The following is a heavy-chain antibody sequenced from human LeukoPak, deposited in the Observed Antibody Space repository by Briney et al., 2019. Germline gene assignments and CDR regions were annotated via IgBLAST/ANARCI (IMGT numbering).Heavy chain of an antibody. D-gene: IGHD5-18*01. J-gene: IGHJ3*02. CDR2: IYYSGST. Sequence: SETLSLTCSISGGSISTYYWSWIRQPPGKGLEWIGYIYYSGSTNYNPSLKSRVTISVDTSKNQFSLKLSSVTAADTAVYYCARGEIQLWLLVGAFDIWGQGTMVTVSS. CDR1: GGSISTYY. V-gene: IGHV4-59*01. CDR3: ARGEIQLWLLVGAFDI.